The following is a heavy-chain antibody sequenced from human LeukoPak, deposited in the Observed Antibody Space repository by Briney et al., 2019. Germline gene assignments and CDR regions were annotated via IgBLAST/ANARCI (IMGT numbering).Heavy chain of an antibody. CDR1: GGSISSGGYY. CDR2: IYYSGST. D-gene: IGHD2-2*01. J-gene: IGHJ4*02. Sequence: PSETLSLTCTVSGGSISSGGYYWSWIRQHPGKGLEWIGYIYYSGSTYYNPSLKSRVTISVDTSKSQFSLKLSSVTAADTAVYYCARIRLGRPGYYFDYWGQGTLVTVSS. CDR3: ARIRLGRPGYYFDY. V-gene: IGHV4-31*03.